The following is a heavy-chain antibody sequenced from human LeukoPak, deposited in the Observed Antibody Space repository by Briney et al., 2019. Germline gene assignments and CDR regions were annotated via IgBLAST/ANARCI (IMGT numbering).Heavy chain of an antibody. J-gene: IGHJ4*02. CDR1: GYTFTSYD. D-gene: IGHD2-2*01. Sequence: GASVKVSCKASGYTFTSYDINWVRQATGQGLEWMGWMNPNSGDTGYAQKFQGRVTMTRNTSISTAYMELSSLRSEDTAVYYCARPGRKSTSPTDYWGQGTLVTVSS. CDR3: ARPGRKSTSPTDY. CDR2: MNPNSGDT. V-gene: IGHV1-8*01.